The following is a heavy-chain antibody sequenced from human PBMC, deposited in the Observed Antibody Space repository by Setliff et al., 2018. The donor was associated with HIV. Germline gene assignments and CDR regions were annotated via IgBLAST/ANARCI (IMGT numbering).Heavy chain of an antibody. V-gene: IGHV4-59*11. D-gene: IGHD6-13*01. J-gene: IGHJ4*02. CDR1: GGSISSHY. CDR3: ARGLSSPFAAGL. Sequence: SETLSLTCTVSGGSISSHYWSWVRQTPGKGLEWIGSISYSGSTNHNPSLKSRVTISIDTSKDQFSLKLSSLTSADTAVYYCARGLSSPFAAGLWGQGTLVTVSS. CDR2: ISYSGST.